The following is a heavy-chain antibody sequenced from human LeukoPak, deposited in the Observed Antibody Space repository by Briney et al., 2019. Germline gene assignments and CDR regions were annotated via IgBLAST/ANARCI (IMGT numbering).Heavy chain of an antibody. Sequence: GGSLRLSCAASGFTFSSYGMHWVRQAPGKGLEWVAVIWYDGSNKCYADSVKGRFTISRDNSKNTLYLQMNSLRAEDTAVYYCAGDGYNVGNDYWGQGTLVTVSS. V-gene: IGHV3-33*01. CDR2: IWYDGSNK. CDR3: AGDGYNVGNDY. CDR1: GFTFSSYG. J-gene: IGHJ4*02. D-gene: IGHD5-24*01.